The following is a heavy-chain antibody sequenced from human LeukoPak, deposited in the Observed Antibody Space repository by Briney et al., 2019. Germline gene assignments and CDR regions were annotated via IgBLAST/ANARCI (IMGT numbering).Heavy chain of an antibody. CDR2: ISYDGSNK. Sequence: GGSLRLSCAASGFTFSSYAMHWVRQAPGKGLEWVAVISYDGSNKYYADSVKGRFTISRDNSKNTLYLQMNSLRAEDTAVYYCARDGSGKPYYYDSSAYQAAYYFEYWGQGTLVTVSS. CDR1: GFTFSSYA. V-gene: IGHV3-30-3*01. J-gene: IGHJ4*02. D-gene: IGHD3-22*01. CDR3: ARDGSGKPYYYDSSAYQAAYYFEY.